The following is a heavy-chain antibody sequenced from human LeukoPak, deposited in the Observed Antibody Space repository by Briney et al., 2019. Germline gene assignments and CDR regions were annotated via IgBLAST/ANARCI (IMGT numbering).Heavy chain of an antibody. Sequence: GGSLRLSCAASGFTFSSYAMSWVRQAPGKGLEWVSAISGSGGSTYYADSVKGRFTISRDNSKNTLYLQMNSLRAEDTAVYYCASANYYDSSGYYKSPDYWGQGTLVTVSS. CDR1: GFTFSSYA. V-gene: IGHV3-23*01. CDR2: ISGSGGST. J-gene: IGHJ4*02. CDR3: ASANYYDSSGYYKSPDY. D-gene: IGHD3-22*01.